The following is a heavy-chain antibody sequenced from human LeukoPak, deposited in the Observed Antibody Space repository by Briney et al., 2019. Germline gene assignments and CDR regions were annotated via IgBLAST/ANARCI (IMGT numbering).Heavy chain of an antibody. CDR2: ISGNGGST. D-gene: IGHD3-22*01. V-gene: IGHV3-23*01. J-gene: IGHJ4*02. Sequence: PGGSLRLSCAAYGFTFSSHAMSWVRQAPGKGLEWVSAISGNGGSTYYADSVKGRFTISRDNSKNTLYLQMNSLRAEDTAVYYCAREKDYDSSGYYLDYWGQGTLVTVSS. CDR3: AREKDYDSSGYYLDY. CDR1: GFTFSSHA.